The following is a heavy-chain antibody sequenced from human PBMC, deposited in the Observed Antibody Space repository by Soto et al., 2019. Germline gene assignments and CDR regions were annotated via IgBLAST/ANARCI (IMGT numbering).Heavy chain of an antibody. V-gene: IGHV3-74*01. CDR3: ASWGYYYYYGMDV. D-gene: IGHD3-16*01. J-gene: IGHJ6*02. CDR2: INSDGSST. Sequence: PGGSLRLSCAASGFTFSSYWMYWVRQAPGKGLVWVSRINSDGSSTSYADSVKGRFTISRDNGKNTLYLQMSSLRAEDTAVCYCASWGYYYYYGMDVWGQGTTVTVSS. CDR1: GFTFSSYW.